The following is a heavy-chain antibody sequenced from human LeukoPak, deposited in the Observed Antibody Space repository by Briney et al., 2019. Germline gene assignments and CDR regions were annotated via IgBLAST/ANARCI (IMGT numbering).Heavy chain of an antibody. Sequence: PGRSLRLSCAASGFTFSSYGMHWVRQAPGKGLEWVAVTWYDGSNKYYADSVKGRFTISRDNSKNTLYLQMNSLRAEDTAVYYCAREYYDFWSGYSGWFDPWGQGTLVTVSS. CDR1: GFTFSSYG. CDR3: AREYYDFWSGYSGWFDP. CDR2: TWYDGSNK. J-gene: IGHJ5*02. V-gene: IGHV3-33*01. D-gene: IGHD3-3*01.